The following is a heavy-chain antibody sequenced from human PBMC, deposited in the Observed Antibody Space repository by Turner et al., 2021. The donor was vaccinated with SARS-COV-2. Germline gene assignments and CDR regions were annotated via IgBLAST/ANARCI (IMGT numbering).Heavy chain of an antibody. J-gene: IGHJ5*02. CDR1: GYTFTRYD. CDR2: MNPNSGNT. V-gene: IGHV1-8*01. CDR3: TRAAQLTVWFDP. Sequence: QAQLVQCGAEVKKPGASVKVSCKASGYTFTRYDIDINWVRQATGQGLEWMGWMNPNSGNTGYAQKFQGRVTMTRNTSISTAYMELSSLKSEDTAVYYCTRAAQLTVWFDPWGQGTLVTVSS. D-gene: IGHD3-9*01.